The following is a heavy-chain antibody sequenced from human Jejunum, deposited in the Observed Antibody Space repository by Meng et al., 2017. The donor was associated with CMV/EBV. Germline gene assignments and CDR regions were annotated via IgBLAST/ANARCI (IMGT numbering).Heavy chain of an antibody. CDR2: SNYDGTFT. CDR3: ARGAYYSDSPDYQNPDAFDI. Sequence: YWMHWLRQSPGKGLVWVSRSNYDGTFTNYADSVKGRFTISRDNGRNTLYLQMDSLRAEDTAVYYCARGAYYSDSPDYQNPDAFDIWGQGTMVTVSS. D-gene: IGHD3-22*01. CDR1: YW. V-gene: IGHV3-74*01. J-gene: IGHJ3*02.